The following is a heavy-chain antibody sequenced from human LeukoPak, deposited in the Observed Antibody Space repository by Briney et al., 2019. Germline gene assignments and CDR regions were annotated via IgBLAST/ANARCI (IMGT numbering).Heavy chain of an antibody. CDR2: IYTSGST. J-gene: IGHJ4*02. CDR1: GGSISSYY. CDR3: ARTYCSSTSCYHFDY. V-gene: IGHV4-4*07. D-gene: IGHD2-2*01. Sequence: SETLSLTCIVSGGSISSYYWSWIRQPAGKGLEWIGRIYTSGSTNYNPSLKSRVTMSVDTSKNQFSLKLSSVTAADTAVYYCARTYCSSTSCYHFDYWGQGTLVTVSS.